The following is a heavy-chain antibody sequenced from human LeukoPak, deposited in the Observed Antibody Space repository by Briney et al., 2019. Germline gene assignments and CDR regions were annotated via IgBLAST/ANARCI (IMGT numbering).Heavy chain of an antibody. CDR3: ARVEEGYGAGRRENYYYYYMDV. CDR1: GGSISSYY. J-gene: IGHJ6*03. D-gene: IGHD3-10*01. Sequence: SETLSLTCTVSGGSISSYYWSWIRQSPGKGLECIGYIHYTGSTNYNPSLKSRVTISVETSKNQFSLELKSVTAADTAVYYCARVEEGYGAGRRENYYYYYMDVWGKGTTVTISS. V-gene: IGHV4-59*01. CDR2: IHYTGST.